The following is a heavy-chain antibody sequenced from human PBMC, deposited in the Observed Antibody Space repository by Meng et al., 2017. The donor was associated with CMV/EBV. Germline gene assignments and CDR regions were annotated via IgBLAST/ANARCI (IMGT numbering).Heavy chain of an antibody. D-gene: IGHD3-16*01. Sequence: SETLSLTCSVSGGPSSSSRYYWGWIRQPPGKGLEWIGSIYYSGSTYYSSSLKSRVTISGDTAKNQVSLKLSSVTASDTAVYYCARGGALSTFGLDVWGQGTTITVSS. CDR1: GGPSSSSRYY. CDR3: ARGGALSTFGLDV. V-gene: IGHV4-39*07. CDR2: IYYSGST. J-gene: IGHJ6*02.